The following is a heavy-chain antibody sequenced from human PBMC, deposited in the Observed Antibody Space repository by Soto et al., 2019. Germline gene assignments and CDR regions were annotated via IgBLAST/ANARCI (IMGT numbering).Heavy chain of an antibody. CDR2: ISYDGSNK. CDR3: AKDRGSYYVYYYGMDV. J-gene: IGHJ6*02. V-gene: IGHV3-30*18. Sequence: LRLSCAASGFTFSSYGMHWVRQAPGKGLEWVAVISYDGSNKYYADSVKGRFTISRDNSKNTLYLQMNSLRAEDTAVYYCAKDRGSYYVYYYGMDVWGQGTTVTVSS. CDR1: GFTFSSYG. D-gene: IGHD3-10*01.